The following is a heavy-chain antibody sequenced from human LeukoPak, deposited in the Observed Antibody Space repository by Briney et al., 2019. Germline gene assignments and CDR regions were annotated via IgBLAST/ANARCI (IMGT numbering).Heavy chain of an antibody. CDR1: GFTFSSYS. V-gene: IGHV3-21*01. D-gene: IGHD2-2*01. CDR2: ISSSSSYI. CDR3: ARCSVPAGVSWFDP. Sequence: GGSLRLSCAASGFTFSSYSMNWVRQAPGKGLEWVSSISSSSSYIYYADSMKGRFTISRDDAKNSLYLQMNSLRAEDTAVYYCARCSVPAGVSWFDPWGQGTLVTVSS. J-gene: IGHJ5*02.